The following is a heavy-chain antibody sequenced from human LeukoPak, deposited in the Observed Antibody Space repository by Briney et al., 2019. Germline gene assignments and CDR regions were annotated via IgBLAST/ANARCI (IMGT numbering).Heavy chain of an antibody. Sequence: PGGSLRLSCAASGFTFNNYAMTWVRQAPGKGLEWVSSISASGVMTYYADSVKGRFTISRDNSKNTLYLQMNSLRAEDTAVYYCALWFYGRYYYYYMDVWGKGTTVTISS. D-gene: IGHD3-10*01. CDR3: ALWFYGRYYYYYMDV. J-gene: IGHJ6*03. CDR2: ISASGVMT. CDR1: GFTFNNYA. V-gene: IGHV3-23*01.